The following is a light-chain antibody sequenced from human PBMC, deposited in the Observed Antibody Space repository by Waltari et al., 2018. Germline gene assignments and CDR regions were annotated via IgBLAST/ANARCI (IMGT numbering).Light chain of an antibody. CDR3: QSYDNSLNAVI. Sequence: QSVLTQPPSVSGAPGQRVTISCTGSFSNIGTSYDVHWYRQVPGTAPKLPILCNNNRPSGVPDRVSCSKSGTSASLAITGLQAEDDADYFCQSYDNSLNAVIFGGGTKLTVL. J-gene: IGLJ2*01. V-gene: IGLV1-40*01. CDR2: CNN. CDR1: FSNIGTSYD.